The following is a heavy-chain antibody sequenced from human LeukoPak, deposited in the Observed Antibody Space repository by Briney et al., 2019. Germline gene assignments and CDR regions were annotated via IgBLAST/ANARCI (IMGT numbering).Heavy chain of an antibody. D-gene: IGHD5-18*01. CDR2: ISPILGIA. CDR3: ARGLPEYYFDY. J-gene: IGHJ4*02. Sequence: SVKVSCKASGGTFSSYAISWVRQAPGQGLEWMGRISPILGIANYAQKFQGRVTITADKSTSTAYMELSSLRSEDTAVYYCARGLPEYYFDYWGQGTLVTVSS. V-gene: IGHV1-69*04. CDR1: GGTFSSYA.